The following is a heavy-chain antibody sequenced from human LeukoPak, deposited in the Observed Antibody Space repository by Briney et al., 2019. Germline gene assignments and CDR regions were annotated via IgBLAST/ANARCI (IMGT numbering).Heavy chain of an antibody. CDR2: INPNSGGT. J-gene: IGHJ5*02. CDR3: ARGGSRNYDFWSGYYSRNWFDP. D-gene: IGHD3-3*01. Sequence: ASVKVSCKASGYTFTGYYMHWVRQAPGQGLEWMGWINPNSGGTNYAQKFQGRVTMTRDTSISTAYMELSRLRSDDTAVYCCARGGSRNYDFWSGYYSRNWFDPWGQGTLVTVSS. CDR1: GYTFTGYY. V-gene: IGHV1-2*02.